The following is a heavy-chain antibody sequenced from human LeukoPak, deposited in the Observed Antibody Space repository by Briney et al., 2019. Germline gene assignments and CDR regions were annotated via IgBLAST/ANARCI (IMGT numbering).Heavy chain of an antibody. J-gene: IGHJ4*02. V-gene: IGHV3-21*01. CDR3: ARDHIVVVPAAPPPLDY. Sequence: GGSLRLSCAASGFTFSSYSMNWVRQAPGKGLEWVSSISSSSSYIYYADSVKGRFTISRDNAKNSLYLQMNSLRAEDTAVYYYARDHIVVVPAAPPPLDYWGQGTLVTVSS. CDR2: ISSSSSYI. CDR1: GFTFSSYS. D-gene: IGHD2-2*01.